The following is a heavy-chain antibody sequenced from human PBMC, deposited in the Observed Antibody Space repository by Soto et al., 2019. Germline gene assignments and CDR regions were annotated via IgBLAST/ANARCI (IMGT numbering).Heavy chain of an antibody. Sequence: PVVSLILSCSSSVFTFDTFCIKWVRQAAVNWLEWVASISGSGGTTYYAYSVKGLFTISRDTSKNTLYLQMNSLSAEDTSVYYCEKGFIVVVTAIRTADKFGAWGQRTMVTVSS. D-gene: IGHD2-21*02. J-gene: IGHJ3*01. CDR2: ISGSGGTT. CDR3: EKGFIVVVTAIRTADKFGA. CDR1: VFTFDTFC. V-gene: IGHV3-23*01.